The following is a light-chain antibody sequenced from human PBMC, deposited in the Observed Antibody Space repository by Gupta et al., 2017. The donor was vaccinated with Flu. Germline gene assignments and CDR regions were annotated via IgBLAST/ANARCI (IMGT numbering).Light chain of an antibody. V-gene: IGKV1-39*01. CDR1: QTISNY. CDR3: QQSHSTPYT. J-gene: IGKJ2*01. CDR2: GAS. Sequence: STASLPASVGDRVTIACRASQTISNYVTWYQQKPGKAPNLLIYGASTLQSGVPPRFSGSGYGTDFTLTISSLQPEDFATYYCQQSHSTPYTFGQGTKVEIK.